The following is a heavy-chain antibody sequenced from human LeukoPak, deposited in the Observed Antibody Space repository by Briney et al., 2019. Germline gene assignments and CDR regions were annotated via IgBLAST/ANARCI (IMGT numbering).Heavy chain of an antibody. J-gene: IGHJ4*02. CDR1: AYSISSGYY. V-gene: IGHV4-38-2*02. D-gene: IGHD6-13*01. Sequence: PSETLSLTCTVSAYSISSGYYWGWIRQPPGKGLEWIGSIYHSGSTNYNPSLKSRVTMSVDTSQNQFSLKLSSVTAADTAVYYCARDVIAAPGTADYWGQGTLVTVSS. CDR2: IYHSGST. CDR3: ARDVIAAPGTADY.